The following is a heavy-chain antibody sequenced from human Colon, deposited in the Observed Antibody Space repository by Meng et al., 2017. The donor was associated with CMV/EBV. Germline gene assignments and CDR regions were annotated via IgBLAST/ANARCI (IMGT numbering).Heavy chain of an antibody. CDR1: GFTLSNYE. D-gene: IGHD3-22*01. Sequence: GESLKISCAASGFTLSNYEMQWVRQAPGKGLEWVSSIYYGGGATHYPDSVKGRFTISRDTSENTLYLQMSSLRVDDTALYYCAKGVTSGSTYRAFDILGQGTKVTVSS. J-gene: IGHJ3*02. V-gene: IGHV3-23*03. CDR2: IYYGGGAT. CDR3: AKGVTSGSTYRAFDI.